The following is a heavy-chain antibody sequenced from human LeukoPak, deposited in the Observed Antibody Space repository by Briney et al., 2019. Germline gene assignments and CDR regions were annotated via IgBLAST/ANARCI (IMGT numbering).Heavy chain of an antibody. D-gene: IGHD5-24*01. CDR2: ISAYNGNT. J-gene: IGHJ4*02. CDR3: RRRGLAEMATTNEPDY. V-gene: IGHV1-18*01. CDR1: GYTFTSYG. Sequence: AASVKVSCKASGYTFTSYGIGWVRQAPGQGLEWVGWISAYNGNTNSAQKLQGRVTMTTDTSTSTAYMELRSLRSDDTAVYYCRRRGLAEMATTNEPDYWGQGTLVTVSS.